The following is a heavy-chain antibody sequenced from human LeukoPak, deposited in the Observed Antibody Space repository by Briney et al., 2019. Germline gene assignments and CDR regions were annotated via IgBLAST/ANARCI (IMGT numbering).Heavy chain of an antibody. D-gene: IGHD3-3*01. CDR3: ARYTYYDFWSGYYREYYFDY. J-gene: IGHJ4*02. Sequence: GGSLRLSCAASGFTFSSYWMSWVPQAPGKGLEWVANIKQDGSEKYYVDSVKGRFTISRDNAKNSLYLQMNSLRAEDTAVYYCARYTYYDFWSGYYREYYFDYWGQGTLVTVSS. CDR1: GFTFSSYW. CDR2: IKQDGSEK. V-gene: IGHV3-7*03.